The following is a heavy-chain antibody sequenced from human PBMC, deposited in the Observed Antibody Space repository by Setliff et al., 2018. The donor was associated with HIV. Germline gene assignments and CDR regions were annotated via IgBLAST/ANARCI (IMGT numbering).Heavy chain of an antibody. D-gene: IGHD3-10*02. J-gene: IGHJ1*01. CDR1: GGSSSGSSYY. CDR3: ASSRSLFGEEYFHH. CDR2: IYHSGSA. V-gene: IGHV4-39*01. Sequence: PSETLSLTCNVSGGSSSGSSYYWGWIRQPPGKGLEWIGSIYHSGSASHNPSLKSRITISVDTSKNQFSLKLRSVTAADTAVYYCASSRSLFGEEYFHHWGQGTLVTVAS.